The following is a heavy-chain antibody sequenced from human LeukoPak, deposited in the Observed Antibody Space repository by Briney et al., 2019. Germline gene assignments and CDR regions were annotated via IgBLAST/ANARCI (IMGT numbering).Heavy chain of an antibody. D-gene: IGHD3-22*01. CDR2: IYYSGST. J-gene: IGHJ3*02. Sequence: SETLSLTCTVSGGSINSYYWSWIRQPPGKGLEWIGYIYYSGSTNYNPSLKSRVTISVDTSKNQFSLKLSSVTAADTAVYYCARDLAYYYDSSGYNAFDIWGQGTMVTVSS. CDR1: GGSINSYY. CDR3: ARDLAYYYDSSGYNAFDI. V-gene: IGHV4-59*01.